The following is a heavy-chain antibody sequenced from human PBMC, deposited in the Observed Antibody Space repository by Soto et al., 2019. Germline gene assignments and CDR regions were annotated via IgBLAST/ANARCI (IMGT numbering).Heavy chain of an antibody. CDR2: INPSDNSA. Sequence: QVHLVQSGAEVKKPGASVKVSCKASGYIFSNYYMHWMRQAPGQGLEWMGIINPSDNSATYAQKSKGSITLNTDSPTSTVYMEPSSRTPEDTAIYYCARDADGYNSWAIPYLDTWGQGTLVTVSS. D-gene: IGHD2-2*02. CDR1: GYIFSNYY. J-gene: IGHJ5*02. CDR3: ARDADGYNSWAIPYLDT. V-gene: IGHV1-46*01.